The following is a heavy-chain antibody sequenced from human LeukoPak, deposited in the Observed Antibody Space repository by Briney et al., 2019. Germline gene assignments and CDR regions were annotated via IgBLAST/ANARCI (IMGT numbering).Heavy chain of an antibody. CDR2: FSPGGTT. V-gene: IGHV4-4*07. Sequence: SETLSLTCTVSGDSISSYYWSWIRQPAGKGLEWIGRFSPGGTTNFNPSLKSRVTMSVDTSKNQFSLKLTSVTAADTAVYYCARQKPSTFRQYGRGRPLDSWGQGTLVTVSS. D-gene: IGHD4-11*01. CDR1: GDSISSYY. J-gene: IGHJ4*02. CDR3: ARQKPSTFRQYGRGRPLDS.